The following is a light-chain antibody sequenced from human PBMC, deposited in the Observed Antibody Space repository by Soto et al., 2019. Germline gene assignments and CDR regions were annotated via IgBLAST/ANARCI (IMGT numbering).Light chain of an antibody. CDR3: HQSYKTPYT. V-gene: IGKV1-39*01. CDR1: QRINNY. J-gene: IGKJ2*01. Sequence: DIQMTKSPSSLSASVGDRVTITCRASQRINNYLNWYQQKPGKAPELLIYASSSLQTGVPSRFSGSGSGTDFILTISGRQPEDCATYYCHQSYKTPYTFGQGTKLEIK. CDR2: ASS.